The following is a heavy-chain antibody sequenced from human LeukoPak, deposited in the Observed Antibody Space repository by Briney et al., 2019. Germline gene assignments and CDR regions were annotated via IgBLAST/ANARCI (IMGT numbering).Heavy chain of an antibody. Sequence: GGSLRLSCAASGFTFSNFWMHWVRQAPGKGLVWVALIYGDGSFTRYADSVKGRFTISRDNAKNTVYLQMNNLRAEDTALYYCAGRPTGYSSGYVYWGQGALVTVSS. V-gene: IGHV3-74*01. CDR1: GFTFSNFW. D-gene: IGHD5-18*01. CDR2: IYGDGSFT. CDR3: AGRPTGYSSGYVY. J-gene: IGHJ4*02.